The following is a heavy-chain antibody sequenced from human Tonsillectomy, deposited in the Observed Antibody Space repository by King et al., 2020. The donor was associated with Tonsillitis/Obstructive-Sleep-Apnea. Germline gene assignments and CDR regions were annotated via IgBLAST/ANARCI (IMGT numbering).Heavy chain of an antibody. D-gene: IGHD5-24*01. CDR1: GFSLSNARMG. CDR3: ARMYIEMATYYFDY. Sequence: QITLKESGPVLVKPTETLTLTCTVSGFSLSNARMGVSWIRQPPGKALEWLAHIFSNYEKSYSTSLKSRLTISKDTSKSQVGLTMTNMDPVDTATYYCARMYIEMATYYFDYWGQGTLVTVSS. J-gene: IGHJ4*02. CDR2: IFSNYEK. V-gene: IGHV2-26*01.